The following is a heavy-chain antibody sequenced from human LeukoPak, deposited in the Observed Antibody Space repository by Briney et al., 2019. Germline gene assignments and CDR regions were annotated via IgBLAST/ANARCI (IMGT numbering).Heavy chain of an antibody. J-gene: IGHJ4*02. CDR1: GFTFSDYY. CDR3: ARDSAGGSLALDY. V-gene: IGHV3-11*04. Sequence: GGSLRLSCAASGFTFSDYYMSWIRQAPGKGPEWVSYISSSGSTIYYADSVKGRFTISRDNARNSLYLQMNSLRAEDTAVYYCARDSAGGSLALDYWGQGTLVTVSS. CDR2: ISSSGSTI. D-gene: IGHD1-26*01.